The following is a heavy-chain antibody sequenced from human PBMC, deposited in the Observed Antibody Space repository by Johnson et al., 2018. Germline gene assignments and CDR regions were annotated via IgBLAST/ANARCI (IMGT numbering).Heavy chain of an antibody. CDR3: AKTLYYYDSSCLEYFQH. J-gene: IGHJ1*01. CDR1: GFTFSSYA. D-gene: IGHD3-22*01. V-gene: IGHV3-23*04. CDR2: ISGSGGST. Sequence: VQLVESGGGLVQPGGSLRLSCAASGFTFSSYAMSWVRQAPGKGLEWVSAISGSGGSTYYADSVKGRFTISRDNSKNTLYLQMDSLTVEDTAVYYCAKTLYYYDSSCLEYFQHWGQGTLVTVSS.